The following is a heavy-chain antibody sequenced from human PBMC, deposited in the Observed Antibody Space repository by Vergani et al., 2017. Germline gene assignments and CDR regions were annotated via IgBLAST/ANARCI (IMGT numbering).Heavy chain of an antibody. J-gene: IGHJ2*01. Sequence: QVRLEESSPGLVNPSETLSLTCSVSGSSIGSGFYWAWIRQSPGEVLQWLTSIHNRGKTYHNPSLKIRVSVSLDTSKNRFSLNLTSVTTTDTAVYYCARSQGDYLYFDLWGPGSMVTVSS. V-gene: IGHV4-38-2*01. CDR1: GSSIGSGFY. CDR3: ARSQGDYLYFDL. CDR2: IHNRGKT. D-gene: IGHD4-17*01.